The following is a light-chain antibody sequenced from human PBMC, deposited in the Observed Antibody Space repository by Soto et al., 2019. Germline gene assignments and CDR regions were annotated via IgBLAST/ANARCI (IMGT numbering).Light chain of an antibody. Sequence: EIVMTQSPATLSMSPGERATLSCRASQSVSSNLAWYQQKPGQAPRLLIYGASTRATGIPARFSGSGSGTELTLTISSLQSEDVAVYYCQQYNNWPPMAFGQGTKVEIK. CDR2: GAS. CDR1: QSVSSN. CDR3: QQYNNWPPMA. V-gene: IGKV3-15*01. J-gene: IGKJ1*01.